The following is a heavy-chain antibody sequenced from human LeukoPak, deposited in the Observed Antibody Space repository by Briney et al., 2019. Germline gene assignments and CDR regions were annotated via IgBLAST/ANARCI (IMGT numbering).Heavy chain of an antibody. V-gene: IGHV1-18*01. CDR1: GYTFTSYG. J-gene: IGHJ6*03. CDR3: ARDRGTTRAYYMDV. D-gene: IGHD1-7*01. Sequence: ASVKVSCKASGYTFTSYGISWVRQAPGQGLEWMGWISAYNGNTNYAQKLQGRVTMTTDTSTSTAYMEPRSLRSDDTAVYYCARDRGTTRAYYMDVWGKGTTVTISS. CDR2: ISAYNGNT.